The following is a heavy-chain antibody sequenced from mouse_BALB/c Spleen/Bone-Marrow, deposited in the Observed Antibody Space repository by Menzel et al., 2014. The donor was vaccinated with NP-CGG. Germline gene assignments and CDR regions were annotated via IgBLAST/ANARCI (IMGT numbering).Heavy chain of an antibody. Sequence: LVKTGASVKISCKASGYSFTGYYMHWVRQSHGKSLEWIGYISCYNGATSYNQKFKGKAAFTVDTSSSTAYMQFNSLTSEDSAVYYCARLRGDYDGSAMDYWGQGTSVTVSS. CDR3: ARLRGDYDGSAMDY. V-gene: IGHV1S34*01. D-gene: IGHD2-4*01. CDR2: ISCYNGAT. J-gene: IGHJ4*01. CDR1: GYSFTGYY.